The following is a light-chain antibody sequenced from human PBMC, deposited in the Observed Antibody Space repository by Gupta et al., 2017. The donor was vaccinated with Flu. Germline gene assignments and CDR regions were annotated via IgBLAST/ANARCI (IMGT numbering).Light chain of an antibody. CDR2: GAS. CDR1: QRISSRY. Sequence: YGRASQRISSRYLAWYQQRPGQAPRLLIYGASARAAAIPGRFSGSGSETDFTFTISGLEPEDFAVYFCQQYATFPWTFGQGTKLEI. CDR3: QQYATFPWT. J-gene: IGKJ2*01. V-gene: IGKV3-20*01.